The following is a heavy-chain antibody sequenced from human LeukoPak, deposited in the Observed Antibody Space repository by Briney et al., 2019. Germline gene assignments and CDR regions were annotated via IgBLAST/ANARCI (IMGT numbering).Heavy chain of an antibody. J-gene: IGHJ4*02. Sequence: GGSLRLSCAASGFTFSSYWMSWVPQAPGKGLEWVANVKQDGSEKYYVDPVKGRFTITRDNAKNSLYLQMNSLRAEDTAVYYCAREDQQWPVLDYWGQGTLVTVSS. CDR1: GFTFSSYW. CDR3: AREDQQWPVLDY. D-gene: IGHD6-19*01. CDR2: VKQDGSEK. V-gene: IGHV3-7*03.